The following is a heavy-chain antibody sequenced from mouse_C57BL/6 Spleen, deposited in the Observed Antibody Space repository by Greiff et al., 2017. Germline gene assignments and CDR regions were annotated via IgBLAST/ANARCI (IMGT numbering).Heavy chain of an antibody. CDR1: GYAFSSSW. CDR3: ARSSYYGSTPFEY. CDR2: IYPGDGDT. J-gene: IGHJ3*01. D-gene: IGHD1-1*01. V-gene: IGHV1-82*01. Sequence: VQLQQSGPELVKPGASVKISCKASGYAFSSSWMNWVKQRPGKGLEWIGRIYPGDGDTNYNGKFKGKATLTADKSSSTAYMQLSSLTSEDSAVYFCARSSYYGSTPFEYWGQGTLVTVSA.